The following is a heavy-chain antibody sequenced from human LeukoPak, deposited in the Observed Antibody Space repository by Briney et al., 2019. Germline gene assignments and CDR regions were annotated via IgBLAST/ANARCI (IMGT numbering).Heavy chain of an antibody. D-gene: IGHD1-1*01. CDR3: AMNWNCDY. CDR2: ISSGGST. J-gene: IGHJ4*02. CDR1: GFTFSSYA. V-gene: IGHV3-64D*09. Sequence: GGSLRLSCSASGFTFSSYAMLWVRQAPGKGLECVSAISSGGSTHYADSVKGRFTISRDDSENTLYLQMSSLRAEDTAVYYCAMNWNCDYWGQGTLVTVSS.